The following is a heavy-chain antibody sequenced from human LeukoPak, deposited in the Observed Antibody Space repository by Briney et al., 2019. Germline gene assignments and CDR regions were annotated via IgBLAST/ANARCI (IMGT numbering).Heavy chain of an antibody. J-gene: IGHJ4*02. V-gene: IGHV4-34*01. Sequence: PSETLSLTCAVYGGSFSDYYWTWIRQSPGKGLEWIGEINHSGSTNYNSSLKSRVTISGDPYKKQFSLKLSSVTAADTAVYSCAGGPGIAAAGYFDCWGQGTLVTVST. CDR2: INHSGST. CDR3: AGGPGIAAAGYFDC. CDR1: GGSFSDYY. D-gene: IGHD6-13*01.